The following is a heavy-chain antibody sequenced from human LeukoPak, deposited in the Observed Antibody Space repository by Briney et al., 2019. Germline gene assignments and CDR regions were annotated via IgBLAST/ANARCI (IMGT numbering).Heavy chain of an antibody. CDR2: IRSKAYGGTT. CDR3: ANGAAGRYCSSTTCYR. Sequence: GRSLRLSCTASGFTFGDYAMSWVRQAPGKGLEWVGFIRSKAYGGTTEYAASVKGRFTISRDDSKSIAYLQMNSLKTEDTAVYYCANGAAGRYCSSTTCYRWGQGTLVTVSS. J-gene: IGHJ4*02. CDR1: GFTFGDYA. D-gene: IGHD2-2*01. V-gene: IGHV3-49*04.